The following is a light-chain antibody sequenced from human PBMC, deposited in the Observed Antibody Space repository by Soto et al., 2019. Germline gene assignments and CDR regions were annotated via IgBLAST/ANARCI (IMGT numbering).Light chain of an antibody. CDR1: RSDVGSYNL. CDR3: CSYAGRTTPYV. CDR2: EVS. Sequence: QSALTQPASVSGSPGQSITISCTGTRSDVGSYNLVAWYQHHPGKAPKLMIYEVSERPSGVSNRFSGSKSGNTASLTISGLQAEDEADYYCCSYAGRTTPYVFGTGTKLTVL. J-gene: IGLJ1*01. V-gene: IGLV2-23*02.